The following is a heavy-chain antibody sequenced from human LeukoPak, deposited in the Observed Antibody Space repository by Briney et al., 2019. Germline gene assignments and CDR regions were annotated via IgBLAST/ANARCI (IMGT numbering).Heavy chain of an antibody. CDR2: IGGPGSNV. V-gene: IGHV3-48*03. Sequence: PGGSLRLLCAASGFTFSSYEMNWVRQAPGKGLEWVSYIGGPGSNVYYADSVKGRFTVSRDNAMNSLYLQMNSLRAEDTAVYYCAREERDTASLPYYDHWGQGTLVTVSS. D-gene: IGHD5-18*01. J-gene: IGHJ4*02. CDR3: AREERDTASLPYYDH. CDR1: GFTFSSYE.